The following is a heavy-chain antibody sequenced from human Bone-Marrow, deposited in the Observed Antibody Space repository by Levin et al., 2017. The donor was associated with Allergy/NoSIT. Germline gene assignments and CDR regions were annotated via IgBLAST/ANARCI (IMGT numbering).Heavy chain of an antibody. D-gene: IGHD2-15*01. CDR2: IWYDGSNI. Sequence: LSLTCAASGFTFSTAGMHWVRQAPGKGLEWVSIIWYDGSNINYADSVKGRFTISRDNSKNRVYLQMNSLRAEDTAVYYCARDRGDCVGGRCQSDYIDYWGQGTLVTVSS. CDR1: GFTFSTAG. CDR3: ARDRGDCVGGRCQSDYIDY. V-gene: IGHV3-33*01. J-gene: IGHJ4*02.